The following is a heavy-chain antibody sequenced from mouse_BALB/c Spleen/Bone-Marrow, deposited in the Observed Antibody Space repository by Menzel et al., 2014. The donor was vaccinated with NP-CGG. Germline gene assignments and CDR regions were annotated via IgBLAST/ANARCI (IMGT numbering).Heavy chain of an antibody. V-gene: IGHV1-7*01. CDR1: GYTFTSYW. CDR2: INPSTGYT. D-gene: IGHD2-3*01. Sequence: QVHVKQSGAELAKPGASVKMSCKASGYTFTSYWMHWVKQRPGQGLEWIGYINPSTGYTECNQKFKDKATLTADKSSSTAYMHLSSLTSEDSAVYHCARPPIYDGYYNNLDVWGAGTTVPVSS. CDR3: ARPPIYDGYYNNLDV. J-gene: IGHJ1*01.